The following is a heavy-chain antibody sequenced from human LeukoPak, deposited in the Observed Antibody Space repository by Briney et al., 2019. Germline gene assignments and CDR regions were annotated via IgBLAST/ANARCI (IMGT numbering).Heavy chain of an antibody. V-gene: IGHV1-8*01. CDR2: MNPNSGNT. CDR1: GYTFTSYD. J-gene: IGHJ4*02. CDR3: ARAPFYDFWSGYSKYYFDY. D-gene: IGHD3-3*01. Sequence: GASVKVSCKASGYTFTSYDINWVRQAAGQGLEWMGWMNPNSGNTVYAQKFQGRVTMTRNTSISTAYMELSSLRSEDTAVYYCARAPFYDFWSGYSKYYFDYWGQGTLVTVSS.